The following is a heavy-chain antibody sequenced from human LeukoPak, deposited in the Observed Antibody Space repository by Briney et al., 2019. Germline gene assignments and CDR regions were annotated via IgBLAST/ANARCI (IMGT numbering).Heavy chain of an antibody. D-gene: IGHD3-22*01. CDR1: GYTFTGYY. CDR2: INPNSGGT. Sequence: GASVTVSCKASGYTFTGYYMHWVRQAPGQGLEWMGWINPNSGGTNYAQKFQGWVTMTRGTSISTAYMELSRLRSDDTAVYYCARAHYDSSGYYYLGQDGMDVWGQGTTVTVSS. V-gene: IGHV1-2*04. J-gene: IGHJ6*02. CDR3: ARAHYDSSGYYYLGQDGMDV.